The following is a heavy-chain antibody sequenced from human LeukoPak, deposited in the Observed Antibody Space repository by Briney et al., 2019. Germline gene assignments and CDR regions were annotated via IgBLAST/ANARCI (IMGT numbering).Heavy chain of an antibody. CDR2: ISYDGSNK. J-gene: IGHJ4*02. V-gene: IGHV3-30*03. CDR3: AILGEYYDNRPIRPFDY. CDR1: GFTFSSYG. D-gene: IGHD3-22*01. Sequence: GGSLRLSCAASGFTFSSYGMHWVRQAPGKGLEWVAVISYDGSNKYYADSVKGRFTISRDNSKNTLYLQMNSLRSEDTAVYYCAILGEYYDNRPIRPFDYWGQGTLVTVSS.